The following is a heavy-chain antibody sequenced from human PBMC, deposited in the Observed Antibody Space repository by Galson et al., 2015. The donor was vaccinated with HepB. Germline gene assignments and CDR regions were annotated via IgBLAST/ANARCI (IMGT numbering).Heavy chain of an antibody. CDR3: AKDINNIWNYYSMDV. CDR2: ISGSGDST. V-gene: IGHV3-23*01. D-gene: IGHD1-20*01. CDR1: GFPLSNYA. J-gene: IGHJ6*02. Sequence: SLRLSCEASGFPLSNYAMSWVRQAPGQGLEWVSAISGSGDSTYYADPVKGRFTISRDNSKNTLYLQMNSLRAEDTAVYYCAKDINNIWNYYSMDVWGQGTTVTVSS.